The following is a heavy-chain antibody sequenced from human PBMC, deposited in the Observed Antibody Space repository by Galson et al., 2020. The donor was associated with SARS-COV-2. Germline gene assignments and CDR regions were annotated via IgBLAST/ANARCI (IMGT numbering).Heavy chain of an antibody. D-gene: IGHD3-22*01. Sequence: GESLKISCAASGFNFSRYAMSWVRQAPGKGLEWVSAISGSGGSTYYADSVKGRFTISRDNSKNTLYLQMNSLRAEDTAVYYCAKNERAMIVVVITMADYWGHGTLVTVSS. J-gene: IGHJ4*01. V-gene: IGHV3-23*01. CDR3: AKNERAMIVVVITMADY. CDR2: ISGSGGST. CDR1: GFNFSRYA.